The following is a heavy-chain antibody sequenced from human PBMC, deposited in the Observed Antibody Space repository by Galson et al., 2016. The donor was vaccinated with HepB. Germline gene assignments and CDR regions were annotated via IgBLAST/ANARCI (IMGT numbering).Heavy chain of an antibody. D-gene: IGHD3-22*01. V-gene: IGHV3-21*06. Sequence: SLRLSCAASEFTFVTYGMTWVRQAPGKGLEWVAYIGSSTNFIFYGDSVKGRFTISRDNAENSLLLQMSSLRVEDTGVYYCARRKWRVGLLGHGLDVWGQGTTVTVSS. CDR3: ARRKWRVGLLGHGLDV. CDR1: EFTFVTYG. J-gene: IGHJ6*02. CDR2: IGSSTNFI.